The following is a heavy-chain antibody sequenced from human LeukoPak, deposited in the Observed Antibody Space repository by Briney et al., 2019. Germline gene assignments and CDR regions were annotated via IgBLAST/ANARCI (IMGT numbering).Heavy chain of an antibody. CDR3: ARDPGWYDY. D-gene: IGHD6-19*01. V-gene: IGHV3-7*03. CDR1: GFTFSSYS. J-gene: IGHJ4*02. Sequence: GGSLRLSCAASGFTFSSYSMNWVRQAPGKGLEWVANIKQDGSEKYYVDSVKGRFTISRDNAKNSLYLQMNSLRAEDTAVYYCARDPGWYDYWGQGTLVTVSS. CDR2: IKQDGSEK.